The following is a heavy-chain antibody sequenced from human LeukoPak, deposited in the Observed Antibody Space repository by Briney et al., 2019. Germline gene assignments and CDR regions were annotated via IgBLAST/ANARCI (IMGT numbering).Heavy chain of an antibody. CDR2: INPSGGST. CDR1: GYTFTSYY. CDR3: ARNRLATDAFDI. J-gene: IGHJ3*02. D-gene: IGHD1-14*01. V-gene: IGHV1-46*01. Sequence: ASVRVSCKASGYTFTSYYMHWVRQAPGQGLEWMGIINPSGGSTSYAQKFQGRVTMTRDMSTSTVYMELSSLRSEDTAVYYCARNRLATDAFDIWGQGTMVTVSS.